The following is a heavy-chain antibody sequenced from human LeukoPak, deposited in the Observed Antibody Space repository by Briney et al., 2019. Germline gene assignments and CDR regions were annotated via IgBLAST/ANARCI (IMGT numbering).Heavy chain of an antibody. D-gene: IGHD6-13*01. V-gene: IGHV4-4*02. CDR2: IYHSGST. CDR3: ARVTGYRIEDYFDY. Sequence: SETLSLTCAVSGGSISRSNWWIWVRQPPGKGLEWIGEIYHSGSTNYNPSLKSRVTISVDKSKNQFSLKLSSVTAADTAVYYCARVTGYRIEDYFDYWGQGTLVTVSS. CDR1: GGSISRSNW. J-gene: IGHJ4*02.